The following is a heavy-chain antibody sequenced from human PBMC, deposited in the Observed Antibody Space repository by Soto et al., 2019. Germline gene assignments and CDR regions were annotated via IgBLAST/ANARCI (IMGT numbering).Heavy chain of an antibody. D-gene: IGHD3-3*01. V-gene: IGHV4-34*01. CDR2: INHSGST. Sequence: SETLSLTCAVYGGSFSGYYWSWIRQPPGKGLEWIGEINHSGSTNYKPSLKSRVTISVDTSKNQFSLKLSSVTAADTAVYYCARIRYYDFWSGSLMDVWGKGTTVTVSS. J-gene: IGHJ6*04. CDR3: ARIRYYDFWSGSLMDV. CDR1: GGSFSGYY.